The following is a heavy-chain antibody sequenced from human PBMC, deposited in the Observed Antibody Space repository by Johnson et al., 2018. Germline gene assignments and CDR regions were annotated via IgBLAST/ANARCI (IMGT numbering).Heavy chain of an antibody. D-gene: IGHD6-25*01. CDR2: INPGDSDS. CDR3: ARSSGWDGGFDY. J-gene: IGHJ4*02. Sequence: VQLVESGAKVQKPGESLRISCKASGYRFSSYWIGWVRQMAGKGLEWMAMINPGDSDSRYSPSFRGQVSMSVDKSIRTAYLQWSGLKASDTAIYYCARSSGWDGGFDYWGQGTLVSVAS. CDR1: GYRFSSYW. V-gene: IGHV5-51*03.